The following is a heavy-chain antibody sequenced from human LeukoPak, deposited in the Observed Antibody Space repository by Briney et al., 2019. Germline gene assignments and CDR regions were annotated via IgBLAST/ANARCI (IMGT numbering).Heavy chain of an antibody. CDR1: GGSISSYY. CDR2: VYYSGTT. CDR3: ARHGTAAGPFQL. J-gene: IGHJ1*01. D-gene: IGHD2-21*02. V-gene: IGHV4-59*08. Sequence: SETLCLTCAVSGGSISSYYWSWIRQPPGKGLEWIGYVYYSGTTNYNPSLESRVTISVDTSKNQFSLKLTSVAAADTAVYYCARHGTAAGPFQLWGQGTLVTVSS.